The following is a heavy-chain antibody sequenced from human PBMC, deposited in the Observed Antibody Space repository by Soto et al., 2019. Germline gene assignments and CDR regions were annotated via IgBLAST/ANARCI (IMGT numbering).Heavy chain of an antibody. CDR2: ISYDARNT. CDR1: GFLCNSYA. Sequence: SLRLSCRASGFLCNSYAIHWVRQAPAKGLEWVAVISYDARNTYYADSLKGRFTISRDNSKNALYLQMDSLRPEDTAVYYCARPGSGYDVMNGPSFFYFPAVDVWGQGTTVTV. D-gene: IGHD3-9*01. V-gene: IGHV3-30*04. J-gene: IGHJ6*02. CDR3: ARPGSGYDVMNGPSFFYFPAVDV.